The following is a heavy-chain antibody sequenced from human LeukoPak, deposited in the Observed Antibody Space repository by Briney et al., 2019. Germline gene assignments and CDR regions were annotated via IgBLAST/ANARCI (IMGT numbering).Heavy chain of an antibody. CDR1: GGSISSSSYY. Sequence: PSETLSLTCTVSGGSISSSSYYWGWIRQPPGKGLEWIGSIYYSVSTNYNPSLKSRVTISVDTSKNQFSLKLNSVTAADTAVYYCARHIVATITGVDYWGQGTLVTVSS. V-gene: IGHV4-39*01. D-gene: IGHD5-12*01. CDR2: IYYSVST. CDR3: ARHIVATITGVDY. J-gene: IGHJ4*02.